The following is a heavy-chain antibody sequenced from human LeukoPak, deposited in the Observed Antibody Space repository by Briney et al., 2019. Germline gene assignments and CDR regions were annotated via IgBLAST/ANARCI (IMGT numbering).Heavy chain of an antibody. V-gene: IGHV1-18*01. J-gene: IGHJ4*02. CDR1: GYTFTNYG. CDR2: ISGYNGKT. D-gene: IGHD3-22*01. CDR3: AREYRDYYDSSGNYLDC. Sequence: ASVKVSCKASGYTFTNYGISWVRQAPGQGLEWMGWISGYNGKTNYAQKLQGRVTMTTDTSTSTAYMELRSLRSDDTAVYYCAREYRDYYDSSGNYLDCWGQGTLVTVSS.